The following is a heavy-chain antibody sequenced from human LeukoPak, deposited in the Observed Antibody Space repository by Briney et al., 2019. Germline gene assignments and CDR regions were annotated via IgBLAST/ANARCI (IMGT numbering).Heavy chain of an antibody. Sequence: GASVKVSCKASGGTFSSYAISWVRQAPGQGLEWMGGIIPIFGTANYAQKFQGRVTITADESTSTAYMELSSLRPEDTAVYYCARSRIAAAHFDYWGQGTLVTVSS. CDR1: GGTFSSYA. J-gene: IGHJ4*02. CDR3: ARSRIAAAHFDY. CDR2: IIPIFGTA. V-gene: IGHV1-69*13. D-gene: IGHD6-13*01.